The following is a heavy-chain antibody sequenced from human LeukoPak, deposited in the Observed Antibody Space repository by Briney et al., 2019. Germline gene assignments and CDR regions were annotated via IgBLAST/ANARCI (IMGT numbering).Heavy chain of an antibody. CDR2: IYYSGST. Sequence: SETLSLTCTVSGGSISSYYWSWIRQPPGKGLEWIGYIYYSGSTNYNSSLKSRVTISVDTSKNQFSLKLSPVTAADTAVYYCARGWTPTDAFDIWGQGTMATVSS. CDR1: GGSISSYY. CDR3: ARGWTPTDAFDI. J-gene: IGHJ3*02. V-gene: IGHV4-59*01. D-gene: IGHD2-15*01.